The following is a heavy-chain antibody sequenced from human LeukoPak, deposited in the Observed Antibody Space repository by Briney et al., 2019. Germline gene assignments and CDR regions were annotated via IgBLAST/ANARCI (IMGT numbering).Heavy chain of an antibody. CDR1: GFTFTHYA. V-gene: IGHV3-33*08. Sequence: GGSLRLSCAASGFTFTHYAMHWVRQTPGKGLEWVAVIFYDGTIQYYSDSVRGRLIVSRDNPKNTLYLQMSSLRAEDTAVYYCARDEGFCSGGRCHISGFDYWGQGILVTVSS. J-gene: IGHJ4*02. D-gene: IGHD2-15*01. CDR2: IFYDGTIQ. CDR3: ARDEGFCSGGRCHISGFDY.